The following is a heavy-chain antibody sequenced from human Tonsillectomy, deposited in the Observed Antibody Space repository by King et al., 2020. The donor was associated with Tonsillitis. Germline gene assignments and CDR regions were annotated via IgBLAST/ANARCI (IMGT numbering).Heavy chain of an antibody. J-gene: IGHJ4*02. CDR3: ARGAYDFWSGYYHYFDY. D-gene: IGHD3-3*01. CDR2: IKQDGSEK. CDR1: GFTFSSYW. Sequence: VQLVESGGGLVQPGGSLRLSCAASGFTFSSYWMSWVRQAPGKGLEWVANIKQDGSEKYYVDSVKGRFTISRDNAKNSLYLQMNSLRAEDTAVYYCARGAYDFWSGYYHYFDYWGQGTLVTVSS. V-gene: IGHV3-7*01.